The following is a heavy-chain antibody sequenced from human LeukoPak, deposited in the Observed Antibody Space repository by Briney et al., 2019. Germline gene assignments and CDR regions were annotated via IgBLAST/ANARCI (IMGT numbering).Heavy chain of an antibody. Sequence: PSETLSLTCTVSGGSISSYYWSWIRQPPGKGLEWIGYIYYSGSTNYNPSLKSRVTISVDTSKNQFSLKLSSVTAADTAVYYCARDRVTSDYDFWSGYSNWFDPWGQGTLVTVSS. CDR1: GGSISSYY. D-gene: IGHD3-3*01. J-gene: IGHJ5*02. V-gene: IGHV4-59*12. CDR3: ARDRVTSDYDFWSGYSNWFDP. CDR2: IYYSGST.